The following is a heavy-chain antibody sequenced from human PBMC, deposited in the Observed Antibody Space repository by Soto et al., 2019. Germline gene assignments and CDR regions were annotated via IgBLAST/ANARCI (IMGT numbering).Heavy chain of an antibody. V-gene: IGHV4-59*12. J-gene: IGHJ6*02. CDR2: IYYSGST. Sequence: SETLSLTCTVSGGSITSYYWSCIGQPPGKGLEWIGTIYYSGSTNYNPSLKSRVTISVDTSKNQFSLKLSSVTAADTAVYYCARALYGSGVLDVWGQGTTVTVSS. CDR1: GGSITSYY. D-gene: IGHD3-10*01. CDR3: ARALYGSGVLDV.